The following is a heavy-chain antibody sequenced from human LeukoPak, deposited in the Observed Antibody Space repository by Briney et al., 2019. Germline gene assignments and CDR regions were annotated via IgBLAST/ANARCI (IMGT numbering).Heavy chain of an antibody. CDR1: GGSISSGGYY. CDR2: IYTSGST. Sequence: SETLSLTCTVSGGSISSGGYYWSWIRQPAGKGLEWIGRIYTSGSTNYNPSLKSRVTISVDTSKNQFSLKLSSVTAADTAVYYCARGSPYYYYYMDVWGKGTTVTVSS. J-gene: IGHJ6*03. CDR3: ARGSPYYYYYMDV. V-gene: IGHV4-61*02.